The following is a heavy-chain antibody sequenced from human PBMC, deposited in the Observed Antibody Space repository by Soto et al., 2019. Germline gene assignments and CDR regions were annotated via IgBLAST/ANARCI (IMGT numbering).Heavy chain of an antibody. CDR3: AKDRRDGYNSFDY. V-gene: IGHV3-30*18. CDR2: ISYDGSNK. J-gene: IGHJ4*02. D-gene: IGHD5-12*01. Sequence: GGSLRLSCAASGFTFSSYGMHWVRQAPGKGLEWVAVISYDGSNKYYADSVKGRFTISRDNSKNTLYLQMNSLRAEDTAVYYCAKDRRDGYNSFDYWGQGTLVTVSS. CDR1: GFTFSSYG.